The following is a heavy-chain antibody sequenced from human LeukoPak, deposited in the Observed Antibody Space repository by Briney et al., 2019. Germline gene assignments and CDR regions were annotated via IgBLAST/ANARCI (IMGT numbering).Heavy chain of an antibody. CDR3: AGSGYAPNYYMDV. J-gene: IGHJ6*03. CDR1: GYTFTGYY. D-gene: IGHD5-12*01. Sequence: ASVKVSCKASGYTFTGYYMHWVRQAPGQGLEWMGIINPSGGSTRYGQKFQGRVTMTRDMSTSTVYMELSSLRSEDTAVYYCAGSGYAPNYYMDVWGKGATVTISS. V-gene: IGHV1-46*01. CDR2: INPSGGST.